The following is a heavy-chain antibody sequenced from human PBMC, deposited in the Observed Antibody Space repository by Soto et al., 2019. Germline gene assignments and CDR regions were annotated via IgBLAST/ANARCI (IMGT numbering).Heavy chain of an antibody. CDR3: ARAIQDIVVVVAATSSYYYSGMDV. J-gene: IGHJ6*02. Sequence: QVQLQQWGAGLLKPSETLSLTSAVYGGSFSGYYWSWIRQPPGKGLEWIGEINHSGSTNYNPSLKSIVTISVDTSKNQFSLKMSSVTAADTAVYYCARAIQDIVVVVAATSSYYYSGMDVWGQGSTVTVSS. CDR1: GGSFSGYY. CDR2: INHSGST. V-gene: IGHV4-34*01. D-gene: IGHD2-15*01.